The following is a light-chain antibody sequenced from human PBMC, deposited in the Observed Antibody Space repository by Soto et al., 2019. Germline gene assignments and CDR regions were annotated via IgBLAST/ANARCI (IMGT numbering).Light chain of an antibody. Sequence: QSVLAQPPSVSGAPGQRVTMSCTGSSSNIGAGYGVHWYQQLPGTAPKLLIYGNSNRPSGVPDRFSGSKSGTSASLAITGLQAEDEADYHCQSYDSSLSGWVFGGGTKLTVL. V-gene: IGLV1-40*01. CDR2: GNS. CDR3: QSYDSSLSGWV. J-gene: IGLJ3*02. CDR1: SSNIGAGYG.